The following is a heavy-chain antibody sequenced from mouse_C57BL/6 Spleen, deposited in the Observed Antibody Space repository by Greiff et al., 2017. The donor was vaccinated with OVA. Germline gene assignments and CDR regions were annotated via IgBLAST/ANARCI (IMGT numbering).Heavy chain of an antibody. CDR1: GFNIKDDY. D-gene: IGHD2-4*01. Sequence: EVQLQQSGAELVRPGASVKLSCTASGFNIKDDYMHWVKQRPEQGLEWIGWIDPENGENEYASKCQGKATITADTSSNTAYLQLSSLPSEDTDVYYCISYDYDGGFAYWGQGTLVTVSA. V-gene: IGHV14-4*01. CDR2: IDPENGEN. J-gene: IGHJ3*01. CDR3: ISYDYDGGFAY.